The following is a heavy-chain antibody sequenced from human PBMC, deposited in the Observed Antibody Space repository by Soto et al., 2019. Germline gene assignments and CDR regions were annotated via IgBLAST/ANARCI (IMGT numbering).Heavy chain of an antibody. Sequence: SETLSLTCTVSGGSISSSSYYWGWIRQPPGKGLEWIGSIYYSGSTYYNPSLKSRVTISVDTSKNQYSLKLSSVTAADTAVYFCASIAVAGLLFDYWGQGTLVTVSS. CDR2: IYYSGST. V-gene: IGHV4-39*01. CDR1: GGSISSSSYY. D-gene: IGHD6-19*01. J-gene: IGHJ4*02. CDR3: ASIAVAGLLFDY.